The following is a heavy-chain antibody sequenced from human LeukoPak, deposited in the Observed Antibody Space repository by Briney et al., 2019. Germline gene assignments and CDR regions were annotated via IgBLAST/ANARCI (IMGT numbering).Heavy chain of an antibody. CDR1: GFTFSSYW. CDR3: ARAGGFGDFDY. Sequence: PGGSLRLSCAASGFTFSSYWMHWVRHAPGKGLVWVSRINSDGSSTSYADSVKGRFTISRDNAKNTLYLQMNSLRAEDTAVYYCARAGGFGDFDYWGQGTLVTVSS. J-gene: IGHJ4*02. V-gene: IGHV3-74*01. CDR2: INSDGSST. D-gene: IGHD3-10*01.